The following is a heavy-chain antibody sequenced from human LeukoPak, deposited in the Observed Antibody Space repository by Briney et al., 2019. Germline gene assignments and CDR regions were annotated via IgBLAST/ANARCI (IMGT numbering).Heavy chain of an antibody. V-gene: IGHV1-18*01. D-gene: IGHD5-24*01. J-gene: IGHJ4*02. CDR2: ISAYNGNT. CDR3: ARDKVEMATSQVGY. CDR1: GYTFTSYG. Sequence: PVASVKVSCKASGYTFTSYGISWVRQAPGQGLEWMGWISAYNGNTNYAQKLQGRVTMTTDTSTSTAYMELRSLRSDDTAVYYCARDKVEMATSQVGYWGQGTLVTVSS.